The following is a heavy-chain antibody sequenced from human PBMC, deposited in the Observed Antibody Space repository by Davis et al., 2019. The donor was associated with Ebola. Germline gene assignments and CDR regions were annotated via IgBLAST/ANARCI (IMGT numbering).Heavy chain of an antibody. J-gene: IGHJ4*02. CDR1: GFTFSSYG. CDR3: ARRYCSGGRCYVDN. Sequence: GGSLRLSCAASGFTFSSYGLHWVRQAPGEGLEWLAVIWFDGSKKYYADSVKGRFTISRDNSKNTVDLQMNSLRAEDTAVYYCARRYCSGGRCYVDNWGQGTLVTVSS. D-gene: IGHD2-15*01. CDR2: IWFDGSKK. V-gene: IGHV3-33*01.